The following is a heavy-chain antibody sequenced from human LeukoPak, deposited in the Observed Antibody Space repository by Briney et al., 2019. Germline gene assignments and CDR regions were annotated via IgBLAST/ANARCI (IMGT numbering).Heavy chain of an antibody. CDR1: GFTFGSYW. CDR3: AYSSGYSYFDY. D-gene: IGHD3-22*01. J-gene: IGHJ4*02. CDR2: IKQDGSEK. V-gene: IGHV3-7*01. Sequence: GGSLRLSCAASGFTFGSYWISWVRQAPGKGLEWVANIKQDGSEKYYVDSVKGRFTISRDNAKNSLYLQMNSLRAEDTAVYYCAYSSGYSYFDYWGRGTLVTVSS.